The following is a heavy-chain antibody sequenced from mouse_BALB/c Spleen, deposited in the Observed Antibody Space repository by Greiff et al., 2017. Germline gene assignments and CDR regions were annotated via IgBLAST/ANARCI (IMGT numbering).Heavy chain of an antibody. V-gene: IGHV5-9-1*01. CDR3: ASYDGPYAMDY. D-gene: IGHD2-3*01. J-gene: IGHJ4*01. Sequence: EVMLVESGGGLVKPGGSLKLSCAASGFTFSSYAMSWVRQTPEKRLEWVATISSGGSYTYYPDSVKGRFTISRDNAKNTLYLQMSSLRSEDTAMYYCASYDGPYAMDYWGQGTSVTVSS. CDR1: GFTFSSYA. CDR2: ISSGGSYT.